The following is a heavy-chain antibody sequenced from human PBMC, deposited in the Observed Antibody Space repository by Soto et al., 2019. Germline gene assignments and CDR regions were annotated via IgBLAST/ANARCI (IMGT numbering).Heavy chain of an antibody. Sequence: ASVKVSCKASGYTFTSYGISWVQQAPGQGLEWMGWISAYNGNTNYAQKLQGRVTMTTDTSTSTAYMELRSLRSDDTAVYYCARDNYYDSSGYPVHDAFDIWGQGTMVTVSS. D-gene: IGHD3-22*01. CDR3: ARDNYYDSSGYPVHDAFDI. CDR2: ISAYNGNT. CDR1: GYTFTSYG. V-gene: IGHV1-18*01. J-gene: IGHJ3*02.